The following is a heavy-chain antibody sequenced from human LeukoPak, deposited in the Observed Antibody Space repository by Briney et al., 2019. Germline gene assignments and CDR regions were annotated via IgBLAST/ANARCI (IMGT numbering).Heavy chain of an antibody. D-gene: IGHD1-26*01. Sequence: GGSLRLSCAASGFTFSSYGMHWVRQAPGKGLEWVAFIRYDGSNKYYADSVKGRFTISRDNSKNTLYLQMNSLRAEDTAVYYCAKPHSGSYYVLDYWGQGTLVTVSS. V-gene: IGHV3-30*02. CDR3: AKPHSGSYYVLDY. CDR2: IRYDGSNK. J-gene: IGHJ4*02. CDR1: GFTFSSYG.